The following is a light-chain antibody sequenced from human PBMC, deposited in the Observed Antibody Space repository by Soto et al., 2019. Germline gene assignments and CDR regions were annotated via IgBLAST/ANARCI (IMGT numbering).Light chain of an antibody. CDR2: DAS. Sequence: EIVLTQSPATLSLSPGERATLSCRASQSVSSSLAWYQQNPGQAPRLLIYDASNRATGIPVRFSGSGSGTDFTLTISSLDPEDFAVYYCQQRSNWPGTFGQGTKVDIK. CDR3: QQRSNWPGT. J-gene: IGKJ1*01. CDR1: QSVSSS. V-gene: IGKV3-11*01.